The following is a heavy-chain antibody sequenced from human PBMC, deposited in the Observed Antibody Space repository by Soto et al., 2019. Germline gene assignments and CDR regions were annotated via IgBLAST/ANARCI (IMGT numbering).Heavy chain of an antibody. CDR1: GFTVRSNY. V-gene: IGHV3-53*02. D-gene: IGHD6-19*01. Sequence: EVQLLETGGGLIQSGGSLRLSCTASGFTVRSNYMSWVRQAPGKGLEWVSVIYSGGSTYYADSVKGRFTISRDTSKNTLYLQMNSLRAEDTAVYYCARRPTIEVAGTGSYYFDSWGQGTLVTVSS. J-gene: IGHJ4*02. CDR3: ARRPTIEVAGTGSYYFDS. CDR2: IYSGGST.